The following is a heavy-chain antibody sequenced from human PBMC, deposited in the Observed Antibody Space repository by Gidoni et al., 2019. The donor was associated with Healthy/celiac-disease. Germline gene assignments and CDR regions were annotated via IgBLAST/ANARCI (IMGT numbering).Heavy chain of an antibody. J-gene: IGHJ6*03. CDR1: GGSISSYY. Sequence: QVQLQESGPGLVKPSETLSLTCTVSGGSISSYYWSWIRQPPGKGLEWIGYIYYSGSTNYNPSLKSRVTISVDTSKNQFSLKLSSVTAADTAVYYCARSREGIAVAGTVSYYYYYMDVWGKGTTVTVSS. V-gene: IGHV4-59*01. CDR2: IYYSGST. D-gene: IGHD6-19*01. CDR3: ARSREGIAVAGTVSYYYYYMDV.